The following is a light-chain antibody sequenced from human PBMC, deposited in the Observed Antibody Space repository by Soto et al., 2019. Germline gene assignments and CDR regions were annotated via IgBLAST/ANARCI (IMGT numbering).Light chain of an antibody. J-gene: IGLJ1*01. Sequence: QSALTQHASVSGSPGQSITISCTGTSSDVGNYKYVSWYQQHPGKALKLMIYEVSNRPSGVSNRFSGSKSGNTASLTISGLQAEDETDYYCFSYTSSGTYVFGTGTKVTVL. CDR2: EVS. CDR3: FSYTSSGTYV. CDR1: SSDVGNYKY. V-gene: IGLV2-14*01.